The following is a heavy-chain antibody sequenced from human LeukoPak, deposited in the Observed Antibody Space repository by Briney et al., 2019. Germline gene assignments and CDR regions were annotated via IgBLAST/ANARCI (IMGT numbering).Heavy chain of an antibody. CDR1: GFTFSSYW. J-gene: IGHJ4*02. CDR2: ISTDGSST. CDR3: AREAVAMGVDY. Sequence: GGSLRLSCAASGFTFSSYWMHWVRQAPGKGLVWVSRISTDGSSTSYADSVKGRFTISRDNAKNSLYLQMNSLRAEDTAVYYCAREAVAMGVDYWGQGTLVTVSS. D-gene: IGHD5-18*01. V-gene: IGHV3-74*01.